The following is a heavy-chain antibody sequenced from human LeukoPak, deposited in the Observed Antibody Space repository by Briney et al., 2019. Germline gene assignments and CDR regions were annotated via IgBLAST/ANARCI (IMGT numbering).Heavy chain of an antibody. CDR2: FYHSGIT. D-gene: IGHD6-19*01. Sequence: SETLSLTCTVSGYSISSGYFWGWIRQPPGKGLEWIGSFYHSGITYYNPSLKSRVTMSVDTSKNQFSLKLSSVTAADTAVYYCARGAYSSGWSTPFDYWGQGTLVTVSS. CDR3: ARGAYSSGWSTPFDY. J-gene: IGHJ4*02. V-gene: IGHV4-38-2*02. CDR1: GYSISSGYF.